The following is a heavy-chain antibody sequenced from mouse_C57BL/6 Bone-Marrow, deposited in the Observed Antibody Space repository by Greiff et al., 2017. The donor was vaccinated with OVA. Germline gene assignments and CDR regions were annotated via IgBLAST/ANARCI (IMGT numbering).Heavy chain of an antibody. Sequence: QVQLQQSGAELVKPGASVKLSCKASGYTFTSYGISWVKQRTGQGLEWIGEIYPRSGNTYYNEKFKGKATLTADKSSSTAYMELRSLTSEDSAVYFCARGPYYYGSSPYYFDYWGQGTTLTVSS. CDR2: IYPRSGNT. J-gene: IGHJ2*01. D-gene: IGHD1-1*01. CDR1: GYTFTSYG. CDR3: ARGPYYYGSSPYYFDY. V-gene: IGHV1-81*01.